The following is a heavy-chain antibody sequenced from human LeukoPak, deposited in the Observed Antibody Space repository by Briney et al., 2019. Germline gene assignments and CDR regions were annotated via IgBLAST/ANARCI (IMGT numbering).Heavy chain of an antibody. CDR2: IYDSGST. V-gene: IGHV4-61*05. Sequence: SETLSLTCTVSGGSISSSSYYWGWIRQPPGNGLEWIGDIYDSGSTRYNTSLESRVTISVDTSKNQFSLKLSSVTAADTAVYYCAKGGSTNFYYGDVWGQGTTVTVSS. CDR1: GGSISSSSYY. D-gene: IGHD2/OR15-2a*01. CDR3: AKGGSTNFYYGDV. J-gene: IGHJ6*02.